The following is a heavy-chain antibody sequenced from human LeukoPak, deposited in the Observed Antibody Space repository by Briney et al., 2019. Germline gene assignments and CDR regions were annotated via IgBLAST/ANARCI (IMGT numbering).Heavy chain of an antibody. D-gene: IGHD1-1*01. CDR2: IYHSGST. J-gene: IGHJ4*02. CDR3: ARDSGGGTGDLDY. CDR1: GYSISSGYY. Sequence: NPSETLSLTCTVSGYSISSGYYWGWIRQPPGKGLEWIGSIYHSGSTYYSPSLKSRVTISIDTSKNQFSLELTSVTAADTAVYYCARDSGGGTGDLDYWGQGTLVTVSS. V-gene: IGHV4-38-2*02.